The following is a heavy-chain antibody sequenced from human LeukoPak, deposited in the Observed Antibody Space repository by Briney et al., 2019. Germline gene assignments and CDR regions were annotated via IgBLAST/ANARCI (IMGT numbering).Heavy chain of an antibody. CDR1: GGSFSGYY. CDR3: ASGRPSPSLGEDYGMDV. V-gene: IGHV4-34*01. J-gene: IGHJ6*02. Sequence: PSETLSLTCAVYGGSFSGYYWSWIRQPPGKGLEWIGEINHSGSTNYNPSLKSRVTISVDTSKNQFSLKLSSVTAADTAVYYCASGRPSPSLGEDYGMDVWGQGTTVTVSS. CDR2: INHSGST. D-gene: IGHD3-16*01.